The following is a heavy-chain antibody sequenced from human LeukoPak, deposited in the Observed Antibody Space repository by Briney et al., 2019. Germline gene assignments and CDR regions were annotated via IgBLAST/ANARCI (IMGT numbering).Heavy chain of an antibody. Sequence: GASVKVSCKASGYTFTGYYMHWVRQAPGQGLEWMGWINPNSGGTNYAQKFQDRVTMTRDTSISTAYMELSRLRSDDTAVYYCARIPQWLPDGDWFDPWGQGTLVTVSS. V-gene: IGHV1-2*02. D-gene: IGHD6-19*01. CDR1: GYTFTGYY. J-gene: IGHJ5*02. CDR2: INPNSGGT. CDR3: ARIPQWLPDGDWFDP.